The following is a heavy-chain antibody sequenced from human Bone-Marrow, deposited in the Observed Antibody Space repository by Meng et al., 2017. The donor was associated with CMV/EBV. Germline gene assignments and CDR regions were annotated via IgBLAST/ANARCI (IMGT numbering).Heavy chain of an antibody. Sequence: GSLRLSCTVSGGSVSSGGYYWSWIRQPPGKGLEWIGYIYYSGSTNYDPSLKSRVTISVDTSKNQFSLKLSSVTAADTAVYYCARVKGYCSSTSCSSPIDYWGQGTLVTVSS. CDR2: IYYSGST. D-gene: IGHD2-2*01. CDR1: GGSVSSGGYY. J-gene: IGHJ4*02. CDR3: ARVKGYCSSTSCSSPIDY. V-gene: IGHV4-61*08.